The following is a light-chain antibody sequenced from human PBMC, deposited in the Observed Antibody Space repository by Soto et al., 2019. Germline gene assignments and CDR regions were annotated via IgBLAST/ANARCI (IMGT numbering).Light chain of an antibody. J-gene: IGKJ5*01. V-gene: IGKV1-39*01. CDR3: QQTYITSIT. CDR1: QSISRN. CDR2: AAS. Sequence: DIQMTQSPSSLSASVGDRVTITCRASQSISRNLNWYQQNPGKAPKLLIYAASSLQSGVPSRFSGSGSGTDFTLSISSLQPEDFATYYCQQTYITSITFGQGTRLEIK.